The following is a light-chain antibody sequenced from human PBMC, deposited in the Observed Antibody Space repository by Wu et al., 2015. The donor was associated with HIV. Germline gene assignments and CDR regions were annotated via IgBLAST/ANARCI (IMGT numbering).Light chain of an antibody. CDR3: QQYGRT. V-gene: IGKV3-20*01. CDR1: QSVSSSY. CDR2: GAS. J-gene: IGKJ5*01. Sequence: ERATLSCRASQSVSSSYLAWYQQKPGQAPRLLIYGASSRATGIPDRFSGSGSGTDFTLTISRLEPEDFAVYYCQQYGRTFGQGTRLEIK.